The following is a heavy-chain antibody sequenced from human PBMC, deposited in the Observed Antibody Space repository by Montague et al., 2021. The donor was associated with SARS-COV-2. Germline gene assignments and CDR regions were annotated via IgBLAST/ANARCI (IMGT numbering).Heavy chain of an antibody. D-gene: IGHD3-22*01. J-gene: IGHJ6*02. CDR3: ARGGGYYNYGLDV. Sequence: ESLSLTCTVSGGSISNYYWSWIRQPPGRGLEWIGYIYYSGSTDYSPSLKSRVTISLDTSKNQFSLKVTSVTAADTAMYYCARGGGYYNYGLDVWGPGTTVTVSS. CDR2: IYYSGST. CDR1: GGSISNYY. V-gene: IGHV4-59*01.